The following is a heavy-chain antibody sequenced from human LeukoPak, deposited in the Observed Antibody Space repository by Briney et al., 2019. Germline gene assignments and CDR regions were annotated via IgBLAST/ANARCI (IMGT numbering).Heavy chain of an antibody. CDR2: INPNSGGT. D-gene: IGHD5-12*01. CDR1: GYTFTGYF. J-gene: IGHJ4*02. CDR3: ASGDIVATIFSRQIYDY. V-gene: IGHV1-2*02. Sequence: GASVKVSCKASGYTFTGYFMHWVRQAPGQGLEWMGWINPNSGGTNYAQKFQGRVTMTRDTPISTTYMELSRLRFDDTAVNHCASGDIVATIFSRQIYDYWGQGTLVTVSS.